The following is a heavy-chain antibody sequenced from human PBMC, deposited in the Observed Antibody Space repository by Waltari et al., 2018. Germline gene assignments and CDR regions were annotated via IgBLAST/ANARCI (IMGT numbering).Heavy chain of an antibody. CDR2: INTATGKS. Sequence: QGQLVQSGAEVKKPGTSVRLSCSTSGYTFSSYPIPWRRQGPGHSLEWIGWINTATGKSGYTQRFQGRIIFSMDTSASTVFMELSRLTAEDISVYFCAKDTDDVFGSLSRDFDRWGQGTLVTVAS. CDR3: AKDTDDVFGSLSRDFDR. D-gene: IGHD3-3*01. J-gene: IGHJ4*02. V-gene: IGHV1-3*03. CDR1: GYTFSSYP.